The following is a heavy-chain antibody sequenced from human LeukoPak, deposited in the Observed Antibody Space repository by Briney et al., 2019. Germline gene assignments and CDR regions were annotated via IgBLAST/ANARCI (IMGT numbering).Heavy chain of an antibody. CDR2: ISYDGSNK. CDR1: GFTFSSYA. J-gene: IGHJ4*02. D-gene: IGHD6-6*01. CDR3: AREPIAARNLDY. Sequence: PGGSLRLSCAASGFTFSSYAMHWVRQAPGKGLEWVAVISYDGSNKYYADSVKGRFTISRDNSKNTLYLQMNSLRAEDTAVYYCAREPIAARNLDYWGQGTLVTVSS. V-gene: IGHV3-30-3*01.